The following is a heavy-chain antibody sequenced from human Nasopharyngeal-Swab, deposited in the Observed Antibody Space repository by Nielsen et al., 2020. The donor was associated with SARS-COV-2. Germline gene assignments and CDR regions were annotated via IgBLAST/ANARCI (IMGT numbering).Heavy chain of an antibody. CDR1: GYSFTNYW. CDR3: SRSGRFGGKGDFDY. Sequence: GESLKISCKGSGYSFTNYWIGWVRQMPGKGLEWIGIIYPGDSDTRYTSSFQGQLIISADKSNSTASLQWSSLKASDTAKYYCSRSGRFGGKGDFDYWGQGTLVTVSS. CDR2: IYPGDSDT. V-gene: IGHV5-51*01. D-gene: IGHD3-10*01. J-gene: IGHJ4*02.